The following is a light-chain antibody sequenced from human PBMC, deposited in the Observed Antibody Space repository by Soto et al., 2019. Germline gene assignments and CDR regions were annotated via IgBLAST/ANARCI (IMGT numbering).Light chain of an antibody. CDR2: DTS. Sequence: QAVVTQEPSLTVSPGGTVTLTCGSSTGAVTSGHYPYWFQQKSGQAPRALIYDTSNKHSWTPARFSGSLLGGKAALTLSGAQPEDEGEYYCLLSFRGTHVVFGGGTTVTVL. J-gene: IGLJ2*01. CDR1: TGAVTSGHY. V-gene: IGLV7-46*01. CDR3: LLSFRGTHVV.